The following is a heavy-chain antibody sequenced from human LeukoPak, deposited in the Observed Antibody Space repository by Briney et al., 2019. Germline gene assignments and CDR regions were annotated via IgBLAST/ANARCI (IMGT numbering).Heavy chain of an antibody. CDR3: ARDRGYDSSGCFDY. CDR2: IYTSGST. J-gene: IGHJ4*02. CDR1: GGSISSYY. Sequence: PSETLSLTCTVSGGSISSYYWSWIRQPAGTGLEWIGRIYTSGSTNYNPSLKSRVTMSVDTSKNQFSLKLSSVTAADTAVYYCARDRGYDSSGCFDYWGQGTLVTVSS. V-gene: IGHV4-4*07. D-gene: IGHD3-22*01.